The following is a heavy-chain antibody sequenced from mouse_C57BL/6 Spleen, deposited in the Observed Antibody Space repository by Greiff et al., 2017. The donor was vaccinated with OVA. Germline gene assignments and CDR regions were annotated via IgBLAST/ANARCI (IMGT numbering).Heavy chain of an antibody. CDR2: IYPGDGDT. D-gene: IGHD2-3*01. J-gene: IGHJ3*01. V-gene: IGHV1-82*01. Sequence: QVQLKESGPELVKPGASVKISCKASGYAFSSSWMNWVKQRPGKGLEWIGRIYPGDGDTNYNGKFKGKATLTADESSSTAYMQLSSLTSEDSAVYFCARSGGDYDGYLAWFAYWGQGTLVTVSA. CDR1: GYAFSSSW. CDR3: ARSGGDYDGYLAWFAY.